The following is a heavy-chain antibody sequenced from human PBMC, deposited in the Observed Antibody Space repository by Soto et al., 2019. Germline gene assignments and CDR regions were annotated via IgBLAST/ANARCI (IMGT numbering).Heavy chain of an antibody. CDR1: GASISSGDHY. CDR2: IYYSGST. Sequence: QGQLQESGPGVVRPSQTLSLTCTVSGASISSGDHYWTWIRQPPGKGLEWIGYIYYSGSTFYNPSLYSRVTMSIDMSKSQFSLNRRSVTAADTAVYYWASSPPQEAFELWGQGTMVIVYS. CDR3: ASSPPQEAFEL. D-gene: IGHD6-6*01. V-gene: IGHV4-30-4*01. J-gene: IGHJ3*01.